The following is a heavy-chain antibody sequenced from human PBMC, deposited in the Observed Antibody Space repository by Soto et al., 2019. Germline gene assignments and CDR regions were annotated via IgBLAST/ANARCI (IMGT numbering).Heavy chain of an antibody. CDR3: ARGIAARPYYYYYYMDV. Sequence: GGSLRLSCAASGFTVSSNYMSWVRQAPGKGLEWVSVIYSGGSTYYADSVKGRFTISRDNSKNTQYLQMNSLRAEDTAVYYCARGIAARPYYYYYYMDVWGKGTTVTVSS. CDR1: GFTVSSNY. D-gene: IGHD6-6*01. V-gene: IGHV3-66*01. CDR2: IYSGGST. J-gene: IGHJ6*03.